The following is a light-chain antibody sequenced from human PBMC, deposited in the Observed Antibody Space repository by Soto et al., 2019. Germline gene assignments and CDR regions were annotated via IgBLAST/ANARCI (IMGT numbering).Light chain of an antibody. CDR3: QSYDSSLSDV. J-gene: IGLJ1*01. V-gene: IGLV1-40*01. CDR2: GNS. Sequence: QLVLTQPPSVSGAPGQRVTISCTGSSSNIGAGYDVHWYQQLPGTAPKLLIYGNSNRPSGVPDRFSGSKSGTSASLAITGLQAEDEAYYCCQSYDSSLSDVFGTGTKVTVL. CDR1: SSNIGAGYD.